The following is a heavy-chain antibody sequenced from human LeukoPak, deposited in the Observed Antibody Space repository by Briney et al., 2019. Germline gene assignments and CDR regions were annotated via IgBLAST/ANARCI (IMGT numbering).Heavy chain of an antibody. D-gene: IGHD3-22*01. Sequence: GGSLRLSCAASGFTFSSHSMNWVRQAPGKGLEWVSYISSSSSTIYYADSVKGRFTISRDNAKNSLYLQMNSLRAEDTAVYYCARDYYDSSGPEAFDIWGQGTMVTVSS. J-gene: IGHJ3*02. CDR2: ISSSSSTI. CDR3: ARDYYDSSGPEAFDI. V-gene: IGHV3-48*01. CDR1: GFTFSSHS.